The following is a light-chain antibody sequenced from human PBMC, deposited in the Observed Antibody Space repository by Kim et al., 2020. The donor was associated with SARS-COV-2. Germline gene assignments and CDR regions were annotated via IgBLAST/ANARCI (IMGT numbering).Light chain of an antibody. Sequence: SARERATLSCRASQSVSSNLAWYQQKPGQAPRLLNYGASTRATGIPVRFSGSGSGTEFTLTISSLQSEDSAVYYCQQYNNWPPITFGQGTRLEIK. CDR2: GAS. J-gene: IGKJ5*01. CDR3: QQYNNWPPIT. CDR1: QSVSSN. V-gene: IGKV3-15*01.